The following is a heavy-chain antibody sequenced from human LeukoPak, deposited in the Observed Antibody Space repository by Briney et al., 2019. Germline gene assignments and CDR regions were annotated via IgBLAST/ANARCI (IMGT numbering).Heavy chain of an antibody. CDR1: GGSISSGDYY. CDR2: IYYSGST. V-gene: IGHV4-39*07. CDR3: ARGTTYFYGSGSHRSAFDI. D-gene: IGHD3-10*01. Sequence: SETLSLTCTVSGGSISSGDYYWSWIRQPPGKGLEWIGSIYYSGSTYYNPSLKSRVTISVDTSKNQFSLKLSSVTAADTAVYYCARGTTYFYGSGSHRSAFDIWGQGTMVTVSS. J-gene: IGHJ3*02.